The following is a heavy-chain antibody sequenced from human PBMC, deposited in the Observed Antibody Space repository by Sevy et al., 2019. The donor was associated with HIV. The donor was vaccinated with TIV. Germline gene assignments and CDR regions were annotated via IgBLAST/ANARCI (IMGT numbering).Heavy chain of an antibody. J-gene: IGHJ6*02. CDR1: GFTFSSYE. CDR3: ARLRIVETYYYYGMDV. Sequence: GGSLRLSCAASGFTFSSYEMNWVRQAPGKGLEWVSYISSSGSTIYYADSVKGRFTISRDNAKNSLYLQMNSLRAEDTAVYYCARLRIVETYYYYGMDVWDQGTTVTVSS. CDR2: ISSSGSTI. V-gene: IGHV3-48*03. D-gene: IGHD3-3*01.